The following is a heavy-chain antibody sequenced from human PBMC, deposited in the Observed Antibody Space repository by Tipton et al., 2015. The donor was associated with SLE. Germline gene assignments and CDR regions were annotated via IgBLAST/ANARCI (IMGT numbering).Heavy chain of an antibody. Sequence: TLSLTCAVYGGSFSGYYWSWIRQPPGKGLEWIGEINHSGSTNYNPSLKSRVTISIDTSKNQFSLKLSSVTAADTAVYYRARGGGSYGSGSYYPMDVWGQGTTVTVSS. CDR2: INHSGST. J-gene: IGHJ6*02. CDR3: ARGGGSYGSGSYYPMDV. CDR1: GGSFSGYY. D-gene: IGHD3-10*01. V-gene: IGHV4-34*01.